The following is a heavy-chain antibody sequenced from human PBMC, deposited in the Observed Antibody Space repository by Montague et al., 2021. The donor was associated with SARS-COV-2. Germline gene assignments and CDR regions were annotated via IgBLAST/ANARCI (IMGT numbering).Heavy chain of an antibody. CDR2: IDGGGTTI. CDR3: ARGPESWWMTFDY. Sequence: SLRLSCAASGFTFRNYEMNWVRQSPGKGLEWASYIDGGGTTIYYADSVKGRFTISRDNAKNSLFRQMNSLRVEDTAVYYCARGPESWWMTFDYWGQGALVTVSS. CDR1: GFTFRNYE. D-gene: IGHD2-8*01. V-gene: IGHV3-48*03. J-gene: IGHJ4*02.